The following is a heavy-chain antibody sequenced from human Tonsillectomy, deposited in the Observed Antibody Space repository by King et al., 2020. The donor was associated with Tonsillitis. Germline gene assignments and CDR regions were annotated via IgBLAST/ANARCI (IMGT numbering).Heavy chain of an antibody. V-gene: IGHV3-7*01. Sequence: VQLVESGGGLVQPGGSLRLSCAASGFTFSSYWMSWVRQAPGKGLEWVANIKKDGSGKYYVDSVKGRFTISRDNAKNSLYLQMNSLRAEDTAVYYCAREKDTVTTLDYWGQGTLVTVSS. CDR3: AREKDTVTTLDY. CDR2: IKKDGSGK. D-gene: IGHD4-11*01. J-gene: IGHJ4*02. CDR1: GFTFSSYW.